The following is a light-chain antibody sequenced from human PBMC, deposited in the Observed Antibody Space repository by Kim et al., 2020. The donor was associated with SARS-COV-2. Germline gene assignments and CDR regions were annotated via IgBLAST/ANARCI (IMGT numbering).Light chain of an antibody. CDR3: QSADSSGTYDV. V-gene: IGLV3-25*03. J-gene: IGLJ3*02. CDR2: KDS. Sequence: PGQTARITCSGDALPKQYAYWYQQKPGQAPVLVIYKDSERPSGIPERFSGSSSGTTVTLTISGVQAEDEADYYCQSADSSGTYDVFGGGTKLTVL. CDR1: ALPKQY.